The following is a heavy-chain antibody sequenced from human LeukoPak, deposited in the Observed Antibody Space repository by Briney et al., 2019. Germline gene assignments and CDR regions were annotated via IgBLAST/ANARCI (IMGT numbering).Heavy chain of an antibody. J-gene: IGHJ4*02. CDR3: ARDHGYSSGWYNY. V-gene: IGHV1-2*06. CDR1: GYTFTGYY. Sequence: ASVKDSCKASGYTFTGYYMHWVRQAPGQGLEWMGRINPNSGGTNYAQKFQGRVTMTRDTYISTAYMELSSLRSDDTAVYYCARDHGYSSGWYNYWGQGTLVTISS. CDR2: INPNSGGT. D-gene: IGHD6-19*01.